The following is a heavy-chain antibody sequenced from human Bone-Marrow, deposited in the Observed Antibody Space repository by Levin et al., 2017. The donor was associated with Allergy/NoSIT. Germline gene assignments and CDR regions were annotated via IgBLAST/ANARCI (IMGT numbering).Heavy chain of an antibody. CDR3: AKSTGI. J-gene: IGHJ4*02. CDR2: MYTRGTT. D-gene: IGHD1-1*01. CDR1: GFSVSSNF. V-gene: IGHV3-53*01. Sequence: GESLKISCAASGFSVSSNFMSWVRQAPGKGLEWVSVMYTRGTTFYADSVKGRFTISRDNSKNMVYLQMNTLRVEDTAVYYCAKSTGIWGRGTLVTVSS.